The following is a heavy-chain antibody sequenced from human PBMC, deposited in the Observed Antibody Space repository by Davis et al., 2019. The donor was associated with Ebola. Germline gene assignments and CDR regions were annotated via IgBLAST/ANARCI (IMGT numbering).Heavy chain of an antibody. V-gene: IGHV5-51*01. CDR3: ARRHTRITGYFDY. D-gene: IGHD3-16*01. J-gene: IGHJ4*02. CDR1: GYSFTSYW. Sequence: KVSCKGSGYSFTSYWIGWVRQMPGKGLEWTGIIYPGLSDTRYSPSFQGQVTISADKSISTAYLQWSSLKASDTAMYYCARRHTRITGYFDYWGQGTLVTVSS. CDR2: IYPGLSDT.